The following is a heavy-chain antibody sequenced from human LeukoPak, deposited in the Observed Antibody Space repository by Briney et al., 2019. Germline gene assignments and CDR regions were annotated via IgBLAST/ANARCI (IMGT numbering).Heavy chain of an antibody. CDR3: ARARNWFGLPDY. J-gene: IGHJ4*02. D-gene: IGHD3-10*01. CDR1: GFTFSSYD. V-gene: IGHV3-13*01. Sequence: GGSLRLSCAASGFTFSSYDMHWVRQATGKGLEWVSAIGTAGDTYYPGTVKGRFTISRENAKNSLYLQMNSLRAGDTAVYYCARARNWFGLPDYWGQGTLVTVSS. CDR2: IGTAGDT.